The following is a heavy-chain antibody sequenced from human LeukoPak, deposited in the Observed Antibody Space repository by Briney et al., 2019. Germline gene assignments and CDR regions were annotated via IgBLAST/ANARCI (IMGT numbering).Heavy chain of an antibody. V-gene: IGHV4-59*01. D-gene: IGHD5-18*01. J-gene: IGHJ3*02. CDR2: IYYSGST. CDR1: GGSISSYY. CDR3: ARDRRLWGQYAFDI. Sequence: PSETLSLTCTVSGGSISSYYWSWIQQPPGKGLEWIGYIYYSGSTNYNPSLKSRVTISVDTSKNQFSLKLSSVTAADTAVYYCARDRRLWGQYAFDIWGQGTMVTVSS.